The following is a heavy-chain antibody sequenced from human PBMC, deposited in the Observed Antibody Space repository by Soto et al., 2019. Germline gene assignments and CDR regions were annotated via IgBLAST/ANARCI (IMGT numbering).Heavy chain of an antibody. CDR3: AKSSGARLLYYYYYMDV. Sequence: GGSLRLSCAASGFTFSSYAMSWVRQAPGKGLEWVSAISGSGGSTYYADSVKGRFTISRDNSKNTLYLQMNSLRAEDTAVYYCAKSSGARLLYYYYYMDVWGKGTTVTVSS. J-gene: IGHJ6*03. CDR1: GFTFSSYA. D-gene: IGHD1-26*01. V-gene: IGHV3-23*01. CDR2: ISGSGGST.